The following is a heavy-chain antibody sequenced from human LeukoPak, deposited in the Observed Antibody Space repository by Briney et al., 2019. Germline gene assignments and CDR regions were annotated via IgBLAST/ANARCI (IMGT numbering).Heavy chain of an antibody. CDR3: AKQRGALRENYYMDV. V-gene: IGHV3-23*02. CDR2: AGSSSR. J-gene: IGHJ6*03. CDR1: GFSFSNYA. Sequence: GGSLRLSCLASGFSFSNYAMSWVRQAPGKGLEWVSNAGSSSRLYGDSVKGRFSVSRDNSKNTLYLQMNSLRADDTAVSYCAKQRGALRENYYMDVWGKGTTVTVSS.